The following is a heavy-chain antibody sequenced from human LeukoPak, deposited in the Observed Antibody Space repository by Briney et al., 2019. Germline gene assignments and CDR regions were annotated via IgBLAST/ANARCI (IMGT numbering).Heavy chain of an antibody. V-gene: IGHV4-39*07. Sequence: SETLSLTCTVSGGSISSSSYYWGWIRQPPGKGLEWIGSIYYSGSTYYNPSLKSRVTISVDTSKNQFSLKLSSVTAADTAVYYCARDYGDYAHYYYYYMDVWGKGTTVTISS. CDR1: GGSISSSSYY. CDR3: ARDYGDYAHYYYYYMDV. J-gene: IGHJ6*03. D-gene: IGHD4-17*01. CDR2: IYYSGST.